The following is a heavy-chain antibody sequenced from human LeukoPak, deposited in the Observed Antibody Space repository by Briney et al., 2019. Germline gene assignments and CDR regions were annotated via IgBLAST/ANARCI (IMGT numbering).Heavy chain of an antibody. CDR3: AKDRESGSCFDY. CDR1: GFTLSNHW. V-gene: IGHV3-7*03. J-gene: IGHJ4*02. CDR2: ISPDGIDK. D-gene: IGHD1-26*01. Sequence: GGSLRLSCAASGFTLSNHWMNWVRQAPGKGLEWAANISPDGIDKYYVDSVRGRFTISRDNAKNSLYLQMSSLRAEDTAVYYCAKDRESGSCFDYWGQGTLVTVSS.